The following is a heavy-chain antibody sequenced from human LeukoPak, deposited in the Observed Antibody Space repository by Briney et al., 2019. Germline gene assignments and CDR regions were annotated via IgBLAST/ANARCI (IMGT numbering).Heavy chain of an antibody. CDR3: ARAESGSYLGYYFDY. Sequence: GGSLRLSCAASGFTFSSYEMNWVRQAPGKGLEWVSYISSSGSTIYYADSVKGRFTISRDNAKNSLYLQMNSLRAEDTAVYYCARAESGSYLGYYFDYWGQGTLVTVSS. V-gene: IGHV3-48*03. D-gene: IGHD1-26*01. CDR2: ISSSGSTI. J-gene: IGHJ4*02. CDR1: GFTFSSYE.